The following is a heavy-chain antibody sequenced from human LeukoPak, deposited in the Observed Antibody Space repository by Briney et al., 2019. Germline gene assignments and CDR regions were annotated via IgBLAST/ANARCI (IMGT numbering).Heavy chain of an antibody. CDR3: ARFDRDEAFFAP. CDR1: GGSISRHTFY. CDR2: IFYSGST. J-gene: IGHJ5*02. V-gene: IGHV4-39*02. D-gene: IGHD3-9*01. Sequence: PSETLSLTCTVSGGSISRHTFYWAWIRQPPGKGLEWIGSIFYSGSTYYNPSLESRVTISVDTSKNHFSLNLSSVTAADTAGYYCARFDRDEAFFAPWGQGARLTVSS.